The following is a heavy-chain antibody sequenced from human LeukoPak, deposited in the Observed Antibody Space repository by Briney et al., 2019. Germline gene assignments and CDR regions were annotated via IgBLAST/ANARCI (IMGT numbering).Heavy chain of an antibody. CDR3: ARIRGGSYDKRGWFDP. V-gene: IGHV4-30-2*01. J-gene: IGHJ5*02. D-gene: IGHD2-15*01. CDR1: GASISGGGYS. Sequence: SQTLSLTCAVSGASISGGGYSWTWIRQPPGKGLEWVGYIHHSGGTTYNPSLKSRLTISLDTSKNQFSLKLSSVTAADTAVYYCARIRGGSYDKRGWFDPWGQGTLVTVSS. CDR2: IHHSGGT.